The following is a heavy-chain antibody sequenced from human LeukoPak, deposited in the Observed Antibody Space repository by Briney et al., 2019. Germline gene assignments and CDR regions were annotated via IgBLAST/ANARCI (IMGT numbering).Heavy chain of an antibody. V-gene: IGHV3-30-3*01. J-gene: IGHJ4*02. CDR3: ARVKGGIAAAGNYFDY. D-gene: IGHD6-13*01. Sequence: GGSLRLSCAASGFAFSSYAMHWVRQGPGKGLEWVALVSYDGGSKYYADSVKGRITISRDNSKNTLHLQMNSLSTEDTAVYYCARVKGGIAAAGNYFDYWGQGTLVTVSS. CDR2: VSYDGGSK. CDR1: GFAFSSYA.